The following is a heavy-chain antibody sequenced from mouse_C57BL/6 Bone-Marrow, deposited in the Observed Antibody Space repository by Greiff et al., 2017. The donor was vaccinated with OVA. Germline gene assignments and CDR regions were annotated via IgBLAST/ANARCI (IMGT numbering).Heavy chain of an antibody. CDR3: ARSGSYTYYFDY. J-gene: IGHJ2*01. CDR1: GYTFTDYW. V-gene: IGHV1-63*01. D-gene: IGHD2-3*01. CDR2: IYPGGGYT. Sequence: VQLQQSGAELVRPGTSVKMSCKASGYTFTDYWIGWAKQRPGHGLEWIGDIYPGGGYTNYNQKFKGKATLTADKSSSTAYLQLSSLTSEDSAIYYCARSGSYTYYFDYWGQGTTLTVSS.